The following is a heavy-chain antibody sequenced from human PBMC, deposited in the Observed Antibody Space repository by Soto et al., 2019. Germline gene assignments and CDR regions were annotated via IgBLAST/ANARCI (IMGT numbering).Heavy chain of an antibody. CDR1: GYSFTSYW. Sequence: GESLKISCKGSGYSFTSYWIGWLRQMPGKGLEWMGLIYPGDSDTRYSPSFQGQVTISADKSISTAYLQWSSLKASDTAMYYCAREQQLVQDAFDIWGQGTMVTVSS. CDR3: AREQQLVQDAFDI. D-gene: IGHD6-13*01. CDR2: IYPGDSDT. J-gene: IGHJ3*02. V-gene: IGHV5-51*01.